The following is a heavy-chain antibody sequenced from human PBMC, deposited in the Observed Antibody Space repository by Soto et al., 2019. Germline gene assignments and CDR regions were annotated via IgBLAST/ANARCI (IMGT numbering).Heavy chain of an antibody. Sequence: EVQLVQSGAEVKKPGESLKISCKGSGYSFTSYWIGWVRQMPGKGLEWMGIIYPGDSDTRYSPSFQGQVTISADKSICTAYLHWISLYASYTAMYYCSRLTDIVVVPSAMYYYYYGMDVWGQGTTVTLS. J-gene: IGHJ6*02. CDR2: IYPGDSDT. D-gene: IGHD2-2*01. V-gene: IGHV5-51*03. CDR3: SRLTDIVVVPSAMYYYYYGMDV. CDR1: GYSFTSYW.